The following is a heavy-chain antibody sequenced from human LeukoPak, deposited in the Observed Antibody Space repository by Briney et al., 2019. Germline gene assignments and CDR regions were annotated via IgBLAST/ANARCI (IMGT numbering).Heavy chain of an antibody. CDR2: VYPADSDT. CDR3: ARGGSGFESFDY. D-gene: IGHD2-15*01. CDR1: GYSFTTYW. J-gene: IGHJ4*02. V-gene: IGHV5-51*01. Sequence: GESLKISFQGSGYSFTTYWIGWVRPMPGKGLEWMGIVYPADSDTRYSPSFRGQVTISADKSISTAYLQWRSLKASDTAMYYCARGGSGFESFDYWGQGTLVTVSS.